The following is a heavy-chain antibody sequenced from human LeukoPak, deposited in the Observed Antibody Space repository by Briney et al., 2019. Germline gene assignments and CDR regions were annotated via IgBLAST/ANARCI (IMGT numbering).Heavy chain of an antibody. V-gene: IGHV4-30-4*01. Sequence: SQTLSLTCTVSGGSISSGDYYWSWIRQPPGKGLEWIGYIYYSGSTYYNPSLKSRVTISVDTSKNQFSLKLSSETAADTAVYYCARGKSEGDWFDPWGQGTLVTVSS. J-gene: IGHJ5*02. CDR2: IYYSGST. D-gene: IGHD1-26*01. CDR3: ARGKSEGDWFDP. CDR1: GGSISSGDYY.